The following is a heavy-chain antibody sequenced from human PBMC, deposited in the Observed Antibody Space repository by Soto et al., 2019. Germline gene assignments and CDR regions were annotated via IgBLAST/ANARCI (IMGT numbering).Heavy chain of an antibody. D-gene: IGHD3-22*01. Sequence: TLSLTCAVYGGSFSGYYWSWIRQPPGKGLEWIGEINHSGSTNYNPSLKSRVTISVDTSKNQFSLKLSSVTAADTAVYYCARGLQNYYDSSGVTFDPWGQGTLVTVSS. CDR2: INHSGST. CDR3: ARGLQNYYDSSGVTFDP. J-gene: IGHJ5*02. CDR1: GGSFSGYY. V-gene: IGHV4-34*01.